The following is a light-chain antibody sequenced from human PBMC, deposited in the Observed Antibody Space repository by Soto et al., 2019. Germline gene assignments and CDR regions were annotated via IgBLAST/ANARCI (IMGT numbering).Light chain of an antibody. CDR2: DVS. V-gene: IGLV2-14*01. CDR1: SSYVGGYNY. Sequence: QSALTQPASVSGYPGQSITISCTGTSSYVGGYNYVSWYQQHPGKAPKLMIYDVSNRPSGVSNRLPGSKSGNTASLTTSGIQAENEADYYCISYTRSSTLVFGGGNKLTVL. CDR3: ISYTRSSTLV. J-gene: IGLJ2*01.